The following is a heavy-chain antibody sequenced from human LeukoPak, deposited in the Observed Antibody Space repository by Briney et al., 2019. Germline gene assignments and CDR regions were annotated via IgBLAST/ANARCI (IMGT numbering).Heavy chain of an antibody. CDR3: ASPQYYFDY. V-gene: IGHV3-48*03. CDR1: GFTFSSYA. J-gene: IGHJ4*02. Sequence: GGSLRLSCAASGFTFSSYAMHWVRQAPGKGLEWVSHISSSGSTTYYADSVKGRFTISRDNAKNSLYLQMNSLRAEDTAVYYRASPQYYFDYWGQGTLVTVSS. CDR2: ISSSGSTT. D-gene: IGHD5-24*01.